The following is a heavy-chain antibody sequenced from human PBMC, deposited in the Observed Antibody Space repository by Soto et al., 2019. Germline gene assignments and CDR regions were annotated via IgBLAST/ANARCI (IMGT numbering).Heavy chain of an antibody. J-gene: IGHJ4*02. CDR2: INAGNGNT. CDR3: ARDLSLFRYYFDY. Sequence: ASVKVSCKASGYTFTTYAMHWVRQAPGQRLEWMGWINAGNGNTKYSQKFQGRVTITRDTSASTAYMELSSLRSEDTAVYYCARDLSLFRYYFDYWGQGTLVTV. V-gene: IGHV1-3*01. D-gene: IGHD3-16*02. CDR1: GYTFTTYA.